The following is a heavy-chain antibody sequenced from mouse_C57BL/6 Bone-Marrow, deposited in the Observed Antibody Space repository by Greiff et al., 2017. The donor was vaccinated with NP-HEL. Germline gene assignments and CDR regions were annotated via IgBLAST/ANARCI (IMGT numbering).Heavy chain of an antibody. J-gene: IGHJ1*03. CDR2: IWTGGGT. D-gene: IGHD1-1*01. V-gene: IGHV2-9-1*01. Sequence: QVQLKESGPGLVAPSQSLSITCTVSGFSLTSYAISWVRQPPGKGLEWLGVIWTGGGTNYNSALKSRLSISKDNSKSQVFLKMNSLQTDDTARYYCARNPYYYGSSRGWYFDVWGTGTTVTVSS. CDR3: ARNPYYYGSSRGWYFDV. CDR1: GFSLTSYA.